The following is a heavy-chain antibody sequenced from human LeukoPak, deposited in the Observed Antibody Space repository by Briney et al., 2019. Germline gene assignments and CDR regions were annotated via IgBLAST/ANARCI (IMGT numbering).Heavy chain of an antibody. CDR2: ISNDGSNK. CDR1: GFTFSSYG. V-gene: IGHV3-30*03. CDR3: APFPYYYGMDV. Sequence: PGGSLRLSCAASGFTFSSYGMHWVRQAPGKGLEWVAVISNDGSNKYSADSVKGRFTISRDNSKNTLYLQMNSLRAEDTAVYYCAPFPYYYGMDVWGQGTTVTVSS. J-gene: IGHJ6*02.